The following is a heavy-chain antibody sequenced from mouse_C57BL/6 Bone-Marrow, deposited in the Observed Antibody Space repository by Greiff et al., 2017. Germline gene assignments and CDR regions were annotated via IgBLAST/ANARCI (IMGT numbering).Heavy chain of an antibody. CDR3: ARSGNYYGSSPWFAY. CDR2: IYPGSGST. J-gene: IGHJ3*01. Sequence: QVQLQQPGAELVKPGASVKMSCKASGYTFTSYWITWVKQRPGQGLEWIGDIYPGSGSTNYNEKFKSKATLTVDTSSSTAYMQLSSLTSEDSAVXYCARSGNYYGSSPWFAYWGQGTLVTVSA. V-gene: IGHV1-55*01. CDR1: GYTFTSYW. D-gene: IGHD1-1*01.